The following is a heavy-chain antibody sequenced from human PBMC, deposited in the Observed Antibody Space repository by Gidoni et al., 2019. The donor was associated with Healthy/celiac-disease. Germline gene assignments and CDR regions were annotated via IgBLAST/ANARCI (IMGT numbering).Heavy chain of an antibody. CDR3: ARGPLKADILTGYPPPFGY. V-gene: IGHV4-34*01. CDR2: INHSGST. Sequence: QVQLQQWGAGLLKPSETLSLTCAVYGGSFSGYYWSWIRQPPGKGLEWIGEINHSGSTNYNPSLKSRVTISVDTSKNQFSLKLSSVTAADTAVYYCARGPLKADILTGYPPPFGYWGQGTLVTVSS. J-gene: IGHJ4*02. D-gene: IGHD3-9*01. CDR1: GGSFSGYY.